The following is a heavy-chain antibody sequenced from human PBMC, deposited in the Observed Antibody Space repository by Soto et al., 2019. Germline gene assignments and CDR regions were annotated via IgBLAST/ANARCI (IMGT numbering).Heavy chain of an antibody. D-gene: IGHD4-17*01. CDR3: AKDFHSYGDPLYFDY. CDR1: GFTFSSYG. CDR2: ISYDGSNK. Sequence: GGSLRLSCAASGFTFSSYGMHWVRQAPGKGLEWVAVISYDGSNKYYADSVKGRFTISRDNSKNTLYLQMNSLRAEDTAVYYCAKDFHSYGDPLYFDYWGRGTLVTVSS. J-gene: IGHJ4*02. V-gene: IGHV3-30*18.